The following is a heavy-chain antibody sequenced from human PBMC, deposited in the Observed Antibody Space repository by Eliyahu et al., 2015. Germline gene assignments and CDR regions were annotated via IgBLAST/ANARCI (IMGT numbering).Heavy chain of an antibody. CDR3: AHAPMSQFFDWEVNGAFDV. CDR2: IYWHDEK. Sequence: QITLKESGPPLVKPTQTLTLTCTFSGFSLVGSGVGVGWIRXPPGKXLEWLAVIYWHDEKRYNPSLKSRLTITKDTSKNQVVLTMTNMDPVDTATYYCAHAPMSQFFDWEVNGAFDVWGQGTLVTVSS. J-gene: IGHJ3*01. V-gene: IGHV2-5*01. D-gene: IGHD3-9*01. CDR1: GFSLVGSGVG.